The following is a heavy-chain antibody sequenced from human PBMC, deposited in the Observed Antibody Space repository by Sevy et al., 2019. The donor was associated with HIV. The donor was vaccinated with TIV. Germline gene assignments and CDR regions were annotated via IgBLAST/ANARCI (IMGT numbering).Heavy chain of an antibody. Sequence: GGSLRLSCAASGFTFSSYGMHWVRQAPGKGLEWVAVIWYDGSNKYYADSVKGRFTISRDNSKNTLYLQMNSLRAEDTGVYYCARAPRSYSSSSDYYYYYGMDVWGQGTTVTVSS. V-gene: IGHV3-33*01. CDR1: GFTFSSYG. CDR3: ARAPRSYSSSSDYYYYYGMDV. J-gene: IGHJ6*02. CDR2: IWYDGSNK. D-gene: IGHD6-6*01.